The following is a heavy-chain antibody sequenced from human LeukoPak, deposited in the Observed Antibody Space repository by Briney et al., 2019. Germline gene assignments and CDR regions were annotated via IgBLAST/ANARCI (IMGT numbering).Heavy chain of an antibody. CDR3: ASETSSCFEY. J-gene: IGHJ4*02. D-gene: IGHD6-6*01. Sequence: SETLSLTCIVSGDSLSSSSYYWGWIRQPPGKGLEWIGSIYYSGNTYYNPSLRSRVTMPVDTSKNQVSLKLSSVTVADTAVYYCASETSSCFEYWGQGILVTAST. CDR1: GDSLSSSSYY. V-gene: IGHV4-39*01. CDR2: IYYSGNT.